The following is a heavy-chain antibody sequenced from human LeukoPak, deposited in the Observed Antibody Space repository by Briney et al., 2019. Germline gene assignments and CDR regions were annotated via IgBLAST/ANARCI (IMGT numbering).Heavy chain of an antibody. Sequence: GASVKVSCKASGGTFSSYAISWVRQAPGQGLEWMGGIIPIFGTANYAQKFQGRVTITADESTSTAYMELSSLRSEDTAVYHCARGHYDSSGYYYNWFDPWGQGTLVTVSS. J-gene: IGHJ5*02. CDR2: IIPIFGTA. CDR3: ARGHYDSSGYYYNWFDP. D-gene: IGHD3-22*01. V-gene: IGHV1-69*13. CDR1: GGTFSSYA.